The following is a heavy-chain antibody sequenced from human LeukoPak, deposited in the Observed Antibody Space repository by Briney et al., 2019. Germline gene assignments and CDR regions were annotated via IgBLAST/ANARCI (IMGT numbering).Heavy chain of an antibody. D-gene: IGHD6-13*01. CDR2: IGGSGGST. CDR1: GFTVSSNY. Sequence: PGGSLRLSCAASGFTVSSNYMSWVRQAPGKGLEWVSAIGGSGGSTYYADSVKGRFTISRDNSKNTLYLQMNSLRAEDTAVYYCAKYGSSWYGPFFDYWGQGTLVTVSS. V-gene: IGHV3-23*01. J-gene: IGHJ4*02. CDR3: AKYGSSWYGPFFDY.